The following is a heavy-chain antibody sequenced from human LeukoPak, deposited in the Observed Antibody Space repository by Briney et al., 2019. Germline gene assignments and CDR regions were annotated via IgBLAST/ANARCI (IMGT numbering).Heavy chain of an antibody. V-gene: IGHV4-4*02. CDR2: IYYSGST. J-gene: IGHJ5*02. D-gene: IGHD3-10*01. CDR3: AGVGILLWFGELFPNWFDP. Sequence: PSGTLSLTCAVSGGSISMTNWWNWVRQPPGKGLEWIGSIYYSGSTYYNPSLKSRVTISVDTSKNQFSLKLSSVTAADTAVYYCAGVGILLWFGELFPNWFDPWGQGTLVTVSS. CDR1: GGSISMTNW.